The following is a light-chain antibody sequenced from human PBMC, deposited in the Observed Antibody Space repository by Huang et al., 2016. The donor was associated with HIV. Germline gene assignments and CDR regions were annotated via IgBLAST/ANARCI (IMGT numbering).Light chain of an antibody. J-gene: IGKJ4*01. Sequence: DIQMTQSTSSVSASVGDRISFTCRASQDINRWLAWYQQKPGKAPKLLIYAASTLQGGVPSRFSGRVSGTGFTLPINNLQPEDFATYFCQQAVSFPLTFGGGTKVEIK. CDR3: QQAVSFPLT. V-gene: IGKV1-12*01. CDR1: QDINRW. CDR2: AAS.